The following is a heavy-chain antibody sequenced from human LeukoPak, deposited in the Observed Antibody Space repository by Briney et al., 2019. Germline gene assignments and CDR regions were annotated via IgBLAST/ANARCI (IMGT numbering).Heavy chain of an antibody. CDR3: AKDRGAGYGYNY. V-gene: IGHV3-23*01. D-gene: IGHD5-18*01. Sequence: GGSLRLSCAASGFTFSSYAMSWVRQAPGKGLEWVSAISGSGGSTYYAGSVKGRFTISRDNSKNTLYLQMNSLRAEDTAVYYCAKDRGAGYGYNYWGQGTLVTVSS. CDR2: ISGSGGST. J-gene: IGHJ4*02. CDR1: GFTFSSYA.